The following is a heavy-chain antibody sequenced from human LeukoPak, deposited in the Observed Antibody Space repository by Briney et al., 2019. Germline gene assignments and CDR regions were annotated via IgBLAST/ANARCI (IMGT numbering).Heavy chain of an antibody. CDR1: GYTFTSYD. J-gene: IGHJ4*02. V-gene: IGHV1-8*01. CDR2: MNPNSGNT. D-gene: IGHD6-13*01. Sequence: ASVKVSCKASGYTFTSYDINWVRQATGQGLEWMGWMNPNSGNTGYAQKFQGRVTMTRDTSISTAYMELSRLRSDDTAMYYCARGYSSSWHWGQGTLVTVSS. CDR3: ARGYSSSWH.